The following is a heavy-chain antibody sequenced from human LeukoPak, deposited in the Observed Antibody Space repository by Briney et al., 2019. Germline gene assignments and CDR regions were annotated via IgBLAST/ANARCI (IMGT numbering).Heavy chain of an antibody. CDR3: TRHLLYGSGSYSSPPGMDV. Sequence: PGGSLRLSCAASGFTFSGSAMHWVRQASGKGLEWVGRIRSKANSYATAYVASVKGRFTISRDDSKNTAYLQMNSLKTEDTAVYYCTRHLLYGSGSYSSPPGMDVWGQGTTVTVSS. J-gene: IGHJ6*02. CDR1: GFTFSGSA. V-gene: IGHV3-73*01. D-gene: IGHD3-10*01. CDR2: IRSKANSYAT.